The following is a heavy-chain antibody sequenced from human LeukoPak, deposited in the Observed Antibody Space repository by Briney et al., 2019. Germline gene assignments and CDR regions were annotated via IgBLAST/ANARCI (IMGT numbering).Heavy chain of an antibody. V-gene: IGHV3-33*01. J-gene: IGHJ6*02. CDR3: ARIGCPGGNCRPYYFYGMDV. Sequence: PGRPLRLSCAVSGFTFSTYGMHCVRQAPGRGLECVAIIWYDGSIKYYADPVTGRLTISRDNSKNTMYIQMNSLRGEDTAVYYRARIGCPGGNCRPYYFYGMDVWGQGTTVTVSS. D-gene: IGHD2-8*02. CDR2: IWYDGSIK. CDR1: GFTFSTYG.